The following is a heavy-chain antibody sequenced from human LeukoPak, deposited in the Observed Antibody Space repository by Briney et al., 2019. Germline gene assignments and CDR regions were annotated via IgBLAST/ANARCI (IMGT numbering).Heavy chain of an antibody. J-gene: IGHJ4*02. V-gene: IGHV3-30*04. CDR3: ARDSARRDGYNFDY. CDR2: ISYDGSKK. Sequence: HPGGSLRLSCAASGFTFSTYAMHWVRQAPGKGLEWVALISYDGSKKPFADSVKGRFTISRDNPKNTLYLQMNSLRGEDTAVYYCARDSARRDGYNFDYWGQGTLVTVSS. CDR1: GFTFSTYA. D-gene: IGHD5-24*01.